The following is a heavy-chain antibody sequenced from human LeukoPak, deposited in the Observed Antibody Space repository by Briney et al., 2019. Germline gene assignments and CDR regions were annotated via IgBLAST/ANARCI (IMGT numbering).Heavy chain of an antibody. CDR1: GFTFSSFE. D-gene: IGHD3-16*01. J-gene: IGHJ4*02. CDR2: VRSSGSTM. Sequence: PGGSLRLSCAASGFTFSSFEMNWVRQAPGKGLEWVSYVRSSGSTMYYADSVKGRFTISRDNAKNSLYLQMNSLRAEDTAVYYCARDLGSYARLLFDYWGQGTLVTVSS. CDR3: ARDLGSYARLLFDY. V-gene: IGHV3-48*03.